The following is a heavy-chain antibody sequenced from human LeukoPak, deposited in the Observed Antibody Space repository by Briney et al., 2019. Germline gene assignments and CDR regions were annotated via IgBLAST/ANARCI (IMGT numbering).Heavy chain of an antibody. J-gene: IGHJ4*02. Sequence: GGSLRLSCAASGFTFSSYWMSWVRQAPGKGLEWVANIKQDGSEKYYVDSVKGRFTISRDNAKNSLYLQMNSLRAEDTAVYYCAKEEMSGSSGSFDYWGQGTLVTVSS. CDR1: GFTFSSYW. CDR2: IKQDGSEK. V-gene: IGHV3-7*03. CDR3: AKEEMSGSSGSFDY. D-gene: IGHD3-10*01.